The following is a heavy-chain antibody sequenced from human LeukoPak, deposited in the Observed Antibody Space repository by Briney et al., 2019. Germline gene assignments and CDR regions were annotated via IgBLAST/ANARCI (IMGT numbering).Heavy chain of an antibody. CDR3: ARVRNYYDSSGYLYAFDI. Sequence: SETLSLTCTVSGGSISSYYWSWIRQPPGKGLEWIGYIYYSGSTNYNPSLKSRVTISVDTSKNQFSLKLSSVTAADTAVYYCARVRNYYDSSGYLYAFDIWGQGTMVTVSS. D-gene: IGHD3-22*01. J-gene: IGHJ3*02. V-gene: IGHV4-59*01. CDR2: IYYSGST. CDR1: GGSISSYY.